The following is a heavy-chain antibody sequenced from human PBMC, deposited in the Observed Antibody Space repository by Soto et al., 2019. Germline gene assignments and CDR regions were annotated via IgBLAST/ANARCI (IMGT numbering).Heavy chain of an antibody. Sequence: DVQLVESGGGLVQPGRSLRLSCAASGFTFDDYAMHWVRQAPGKGLEWVSGISWNGGSKGYADSVKGRFTISRDNAKNSLYLQMNRLRAEDTALYYCAKALGGVVTAVDYWGQGTLVTVSS. CDR1: GFTFDDYA. CDR3: AKALGGVVTAVDY. D-gene: IGHD2-15*01. J-gene: IGHJ4*02. V-gene: IGHV3-9*01. CDR2: ISWNGGSK.